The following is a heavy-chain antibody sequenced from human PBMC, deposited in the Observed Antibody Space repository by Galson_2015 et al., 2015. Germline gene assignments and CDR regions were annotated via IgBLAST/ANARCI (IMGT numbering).Heavy chain of an antibody. Sequence: QSGAEVKKPGESLRISCKGSGSSFTRYWISWVRQMPGKGLEWMGRIDPSDSYTNYSPSFQGHVTISADKSISTAYLQWSSLKATDTARDYCARLPFKSWNCEPNVDYWGQGTLVTVSS. D-gene: IGHD1-7*01. CDR3: ARLPFKSWNCEPNVDY. J-gene: IGHJ4*02. CDR1: GSSFTRYW. V-gene: IGHV5-10-1*01. CDR2: IDPSDSYT.